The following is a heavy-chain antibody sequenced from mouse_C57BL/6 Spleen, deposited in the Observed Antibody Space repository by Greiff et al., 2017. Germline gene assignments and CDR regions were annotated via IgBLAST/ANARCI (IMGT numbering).Heavy chain of an antibody. J-gene: IGHJ3*01. CDR1: GYTFTDYY. CDR2: INPYNGGT. D-gene: IGHD2-3*01. CDR3: ARDGNGFAY. V-gene: IGHV1-19*01. Sequence: DVQLQESGPVLVKPGASVKMSCKASGYTFTDYYMNWVKQSHGKSLEWIGVINPYNGGTSYNQKFKGKATLTVDKSSSTAYMELNSLTSEDSAVYYCARDGNGFAYWGQGTLVTVSA.